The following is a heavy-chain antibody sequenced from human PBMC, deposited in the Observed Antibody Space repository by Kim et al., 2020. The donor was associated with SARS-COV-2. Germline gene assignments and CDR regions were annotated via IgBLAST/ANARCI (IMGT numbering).Heavy chain of an antibody. CDR2: ISGSGGST. V-gene: IGHV3-23*01. D-gene: IGHD3-22*01. CDR3: AKDYYYDSSGYYWNYFDY. Sequence: GGSLRLSCAASGFTFSSYAMSWVRQAPGKGLEWVSAISGSGGSTYYADSVKGRFTISRDNSKNTLYLQMNSLRAEDTAVYYCAKDYYYDSSGYYWNYFDYWGQGTLVTVSS. J-gene: IGHJ4*02. CDR1: GFTFSSYA.